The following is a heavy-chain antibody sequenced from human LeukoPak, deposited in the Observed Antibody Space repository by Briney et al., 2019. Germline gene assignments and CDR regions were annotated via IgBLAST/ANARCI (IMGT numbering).Heavy chain of an antibody. D-gene: IGHD4-17*01. CDR1: GYSFTNYW. CDR3: AKHYGDYVAHFDY. CDR2: IDPSDSYT. J-gene: IGHJ4*02. V-gene: IGHV5-10-1*01. Sequence: PAGSLRLSCKGSGYSFTNYWISWVRQMPGKGLEWMGRIDPSDSYTNYSPSFQGHVTISADKSISTAYLQWSSLKASDTAMYYCAKHYGDYVAHFDYWGQGTLVTVSS.